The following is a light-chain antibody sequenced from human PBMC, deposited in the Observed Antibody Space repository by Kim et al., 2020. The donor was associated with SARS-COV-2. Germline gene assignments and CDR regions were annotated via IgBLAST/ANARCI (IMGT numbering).Light chain of an antibody. CDR1: SSDVGGYEY. CDR3: SSYTSNSTLYV. CDR2: DVS. Sequence: LTQPASVSGSPGQSITISCTGTSSDVGGYEYVSWYQHHPGKAPKLMIYDVSKRPSGVSNRFSGSKSGNTASLTISGLQAEDEADYYCSSYTSNSTLYVFGTGTQLTVL. J-gene: IGLJ1*01. V-gene: IGLV2-14*03.